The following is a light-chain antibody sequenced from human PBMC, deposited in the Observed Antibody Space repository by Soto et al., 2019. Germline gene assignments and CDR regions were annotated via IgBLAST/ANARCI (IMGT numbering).Light chain of an antibody. CDR3: SSYTSSGSDV. CDR2: EV. J-gene: IGLJ1*01. V-gene: IGLV2-14*01. CDR1: TSDVGYYNY. Sequence: QSALTQPASVSGSPGQSITISCTGTTSDVGYYNYVSWYQQHPGKAPKLMIFEVNNRFSGSKSGNTASLTISGLQAEDEADYYCSSYTSSGSDVFGTGTKVTVL.